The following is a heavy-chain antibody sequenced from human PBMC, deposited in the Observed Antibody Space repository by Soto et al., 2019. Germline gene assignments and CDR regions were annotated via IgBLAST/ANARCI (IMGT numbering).Heavy chain of an antibody. CDR3: CTGSSQAYYYGMDV. CDR2: IYSGGST. J-gene: IGHJ6*02. V-gene: IGHV3-53*04. D-gene: IGHD6-6*01. Sequence: GGSLRLSCAASGFTVSSNYMSWVRQAPGKGLEWVSVIYSGGSTYYAASVKGRFTISRHNSKNTMYLQMNRLRAEDTAVYYGCTGSSQAYYYGMDVWGQGTTVTVS. CDR1: GFTVSSNY.